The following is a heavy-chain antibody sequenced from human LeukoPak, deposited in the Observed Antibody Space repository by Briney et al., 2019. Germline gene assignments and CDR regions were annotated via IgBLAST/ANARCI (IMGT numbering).Heavy chain of an antibody. CDR1: GGTFSSYA. D-gene: IGHD2-8*01. CDR3: ARERGVGDSAFDY. Sequence: GASVKVSCKASGGTFSSYAISWVRQAPGQGLEWMGGIIPIFGTANYAQKFQGRVTVTRDTSIGTAYMELSRLTSDDTAVHYCARERGVGDSAFDYWGQGSLVTVSS. V-gene: IGHV1-69*05. J-gene: IGHJ4*02. CDR2: IIPIFGTA.